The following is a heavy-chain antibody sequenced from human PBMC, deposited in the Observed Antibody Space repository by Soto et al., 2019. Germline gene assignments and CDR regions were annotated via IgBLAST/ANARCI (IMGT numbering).Heavy chain of an antibody. J-gene: IGHJ4*02. CDR3: ARTSYDSSGYYEY. V-gene: IGHV3-30*19. D-gene: IGHD3-22*01. CDR1: GFTFSSDG. CDR2: ISYDGSDK. Sequence: SGGSLRLSCAASGFTFSSDGMHWVRQAPGKGLEWVAVISYDGSDKYYADSVKGRFTVSRDNSKNTLYLQMNSLRADDTAVYYCARTSYDSSGYYEYWGQGTPVTVSS.